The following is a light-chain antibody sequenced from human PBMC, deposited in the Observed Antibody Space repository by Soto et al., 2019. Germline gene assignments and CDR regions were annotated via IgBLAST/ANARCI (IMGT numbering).Light chain of an antibody. Sequence: QSVLTQPASVSGSPGQSITISCTGTSSDVGGYNYVSWYQHHPGKAPKLMIYDVSNRPSGVSNRFPGSKSGNTASLIISGLQAEDEADYYCSSYTSSSTLSTYVFGTGTKLTVL. CDR3: SSYTSSSTLSTYV. J-gene: IGLJ1*01. CDR1: SSDVGGYNY. CDR2: DVS. V-gene: IGLV2-14*03.